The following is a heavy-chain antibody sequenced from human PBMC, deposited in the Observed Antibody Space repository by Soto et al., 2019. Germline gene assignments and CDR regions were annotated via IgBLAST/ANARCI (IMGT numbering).Heavy chain of an antibody. CDR3: ASGTNGAFFVY. J-gene: IGHJ4*02. D-gene: IGHD2-8*01. Sequence: QVQLVESGGGLVKPGGSLRLSCAASGFTFSDYYMSWIRQAPGKGLGWVSYISSRSSTIFYADSVKGRFTISRDTVKNSLYLQLNSLRAEDTAVYYCASGTNGAFFVYWGQGILVTVSS. V-gene: IGHV3-11*01. CDR2: ISSRSSTI. CDR1: GFTFSDYY.